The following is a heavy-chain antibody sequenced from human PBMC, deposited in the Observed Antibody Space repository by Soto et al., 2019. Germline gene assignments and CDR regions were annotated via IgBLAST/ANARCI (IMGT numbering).Heavy chain of an antibody. Sequence: SETLSLTCTVSGGSISSGGYYWSWIRQHPGKGLEWIGYIYYSGSTYYNPSLKSRVTISVDTSKNQFSLKLSSVTAADTAVYYCARESSSWSYYGLDVWGQGTTVTVSS. J-gene: IGHJ6*02. CDR1: GGSISSGGYY. D-gene: IGHD6-13*01. CDR3: ARESSSWSYYGLDV. CDR2: IYYSGST. V-gene: IGHV4-31*03.